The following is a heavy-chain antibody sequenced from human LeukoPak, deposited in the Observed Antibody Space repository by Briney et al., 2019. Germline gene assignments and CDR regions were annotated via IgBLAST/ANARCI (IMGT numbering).Heavy chain of an antibody. D-gene: IGHD5-24*01. CDR2: INPSGGST. CDR3: ARRGFIEMATIWDAFDI. Sequence: ASVKVSCKASGYTFTSYYMHWVRQAPGQGLEWMGIINPSGGSTSYAQKFQGRVTMTRDMSTSTDYMELSSLRSEDTAVYYCARRGFIEMATIWDAFDIWGQGTMVTVSS. V-gene: IGHV1-46*01. J-gene: IGHJ3*02. CDR1: GYTFTSYY.